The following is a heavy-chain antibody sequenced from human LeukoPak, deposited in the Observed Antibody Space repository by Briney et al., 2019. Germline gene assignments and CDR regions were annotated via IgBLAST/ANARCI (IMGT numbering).Heavy chain of an antibody. CDR1: GYTFTSYD. Sequence: ASVKVSCKASGYTFTSYDINWVRQATGQGLEWMGWMNPNRGNTGYAQKFQGRVTMTGNTSISTAYMELSSLRSEDTAVYYCARGSSVFGITKYDYWGQGTLVTVSS. D-gene: IGHD3-10*01. J-gene: IGHJ4*02. CDR2: MNPNRGNT. V-gene: IGHV1-8*01. CDR3: ARGSSVFGITKYDY.